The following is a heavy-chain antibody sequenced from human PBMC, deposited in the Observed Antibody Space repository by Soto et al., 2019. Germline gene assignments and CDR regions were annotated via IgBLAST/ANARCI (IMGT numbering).Heavy chain of an antibody. V-gene: IGHV3-30*14. D-gene: IGHD3-22*01. CDR3: ARESYYYDSSGYQKGGR. J-gene: IGHJ4*02. CDR1: GFTFSRYA. Sequence: GGSLRLSCAASGFTFSRYAMHWVRQAPGKGLEWVAVISYDGSNKYYADSVKGRFTISRDNSKNTLYLQLNSLRAEDTAVYYCARESYYYDSSGYQKGGRWGPGTLVTVSS. CDR2: ISYDGSNK.